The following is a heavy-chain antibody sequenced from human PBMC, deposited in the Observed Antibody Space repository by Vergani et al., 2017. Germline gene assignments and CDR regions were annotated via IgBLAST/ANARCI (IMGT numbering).Heavy chain of an antibody. V-gene: IGHV2-70*04. Sequence: QVTLKESGPALVKPTQTLTLTCTFSGFSLTTYGMRVSWLRQPPGKALEWLARIDWDDDTYYRTSLRTRLTISKDTFKNQVALTMTNMDPVDTSTCYCARILSDSRGYYLDYWGQGTLVTVSS. J-gene: IGHJ4*02. CDR1: GFSLTTYGMR. D-gene: IGHD3-22*01. CDR3: ARILSDSRGYYLDY. CDR2: IDWDDDT.